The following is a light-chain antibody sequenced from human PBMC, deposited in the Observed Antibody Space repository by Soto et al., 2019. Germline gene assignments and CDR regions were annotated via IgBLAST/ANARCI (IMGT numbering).Light chain of an antibody. J-gene: IGKJ4*01. V-gene: IGKV3-15*01. Sequence: EIVMTQSPATLSVSPGERATLSCRASQSVSSKLAWYQQKPGQAPRLLIYGASTRATGIPARFSGSGSGTEFTLTIRSLQSEDFAIYYCKQYNNWPPATFGGGTKVEIK. CDR1: QSVSSK. CDR2: GAS. CDR3: KQYNNWPPAT.